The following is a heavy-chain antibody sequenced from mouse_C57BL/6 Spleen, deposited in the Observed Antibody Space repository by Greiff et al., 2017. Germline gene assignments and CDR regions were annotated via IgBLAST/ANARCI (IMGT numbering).Heavy chain of an antibody. Sequence: EVQLQQSGGGLVQPGGSMKLSCVASGFTFSNYWMNWVRQSPEKGLEWVAQIRLKSDNDATHYAESVKWRFTISRDDSKISVYLQMNNLRAEDTGIYYCTNSSHYFDYWGQGTTLTVSS. CDR3: TNSSHYFDY. D-gene: IGHD1-3*01. V-gene: IGHV6-3*01. J-gene: IGHJ2*01. CDR1: GFTFSNYW. CDR2: IRLKSDNDAT.